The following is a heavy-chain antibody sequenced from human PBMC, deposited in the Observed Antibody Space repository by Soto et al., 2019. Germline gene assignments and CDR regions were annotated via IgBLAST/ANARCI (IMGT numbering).Heavy chain of an antibody. CDR3: VKDVGSRHYDFTNFDS. CDR2: IDWNRATT. J-gene: IGHJ4*02. V-gene: IGHV3-9*01. CDR1: GFIFDDYA. Sequence: LRLSCIASGFIFDDYAIHWVRQVPGKGLEWVSGIDWNRATTGYADSVKGRFTLSRDNARNSVLLQMNSLRSEDTARYYCVKDVGSRHYDFTNFDSWGQGALVTVSS. D-gene: IGHD3-3*01.